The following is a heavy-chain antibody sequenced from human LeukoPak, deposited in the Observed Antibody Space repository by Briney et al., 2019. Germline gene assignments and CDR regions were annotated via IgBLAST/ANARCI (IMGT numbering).Heavy chain of an antibody. CDR1: GFTFSSYA. CDR3: AKTMIVVVIDSPFDY. Sequence: GGSLRLSCAASGFTFSSYAMSWVRQAPGKGLEWVSAISGSGGSTYYADSVKGRFTISRDNSKNTLYLQMNSLRAEDTAVYYCAKTMIVVVIDSPFDYWDQGTLVTVSS. J-gene: IGHJ4*02. V-gene: IGHV3-23*01. D-gene: IGHD3-22*01. CDR2: ISGSGGST.